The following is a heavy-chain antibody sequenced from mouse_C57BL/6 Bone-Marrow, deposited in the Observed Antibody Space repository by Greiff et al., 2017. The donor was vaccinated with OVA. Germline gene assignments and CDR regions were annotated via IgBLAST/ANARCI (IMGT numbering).Heavy chain of an antibody. CDR1: GYTFTSYW. CDR2: IDPSDSYT. J-gene: IGHJ1*03. D-gene: IGHD2-5*01. CDR3: AGYSNYVWYFDV. V-gene: IGHV1-59*01. Sequence: QVQLQQPGAELVRPGTSVKLSCKASGYTFTSYWMHWVKQRPGQGLEWIGVIDPSDSYTNYNQKFKGKATLTVDTSSSTAYMQLSSLTSEDSAVYYCAGYSNYVWYFDVWGTGTTVTVSS.